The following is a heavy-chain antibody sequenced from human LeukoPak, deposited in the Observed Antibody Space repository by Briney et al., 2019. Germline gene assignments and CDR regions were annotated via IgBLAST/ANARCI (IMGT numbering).Heavy chain of an antibody. D-gene: IGHD2-21*02. CDR2: IRFDGNDK. CDR1: GFAFSSYG. CDR3: ARDLLITQRKVTAPFDY. J-gene: IGHJ4*02. Sequence: GGSLRLSCAASGFAFSSYGMNWVRQAPGKGLEWVAFIRFDGNDKYVDSVKGRFTISRDNSKNMVYLQMNSLRAEDTAVYYCARDLLITQRKVTAPFDYWGQGTLGTVSS. V-gene: IGHV3-30*02.